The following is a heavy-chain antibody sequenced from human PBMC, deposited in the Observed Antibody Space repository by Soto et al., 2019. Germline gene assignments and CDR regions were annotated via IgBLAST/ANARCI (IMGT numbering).Heavy chain of an antibody. V-gene: IGHV4-59*04. CDR3: ARQASGYYYGWFDP. Sequence: PSETLSLTCTVSGGSISSYYWSWIRQPPGKGLEWIGTIFYSGSTFYTPSLKSRVTMSVDTSNNQFPLKLSSVTAADTAVYYCARQASGYYYGWFDPWGQGTLVTVSS. J-gene: IGHJ5*02. D-gene: IGHD3-22*01. CDR2: IFYSGST. CDR1: GGSISSYY.